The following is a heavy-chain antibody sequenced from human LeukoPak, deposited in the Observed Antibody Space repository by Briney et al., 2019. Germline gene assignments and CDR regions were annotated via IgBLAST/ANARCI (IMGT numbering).Heavy chain of an antibody. V-gene: IGHV1-8*01. J-gene: IGHJ5*02. CDR3: ARLSSHYGDYKVDP. Sequence: ASVKVSCKASGYTFTNYDINWVRQATGQGLEWMGWMNPHSGNTGYAQKFQGRVTMTRNTSISTAYMELSSLRSEDTAVYYCARLSSHYGDYKVDPWGQGTLVTVSS. CDR2: MNPHSGNT. CDR1: GYTFTNYD. D-gene: IGHD4-17*01.